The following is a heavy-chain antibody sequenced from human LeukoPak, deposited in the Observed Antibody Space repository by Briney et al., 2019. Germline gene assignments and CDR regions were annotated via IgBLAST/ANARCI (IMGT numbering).Heavy chain of an antibody. CDR3: ARRSRYSSGWYAFDY. J-gene: IGHJ4*02. V-gene: IGHV4-34*01. CDR1: GGSFCGYY. CDR2: INHSGST. D-gene: IGHD6-19*01. Sequence: PSETLSLTCAVYGGSFCGYYWSWIRQPPGKGLEWIGEINHSGSTNYNPSLRSRVTISVDTSKNQFSLKLSSVTAADTAVYYCARRSRYSSGWYAFDYWGQGTLVTVSS.